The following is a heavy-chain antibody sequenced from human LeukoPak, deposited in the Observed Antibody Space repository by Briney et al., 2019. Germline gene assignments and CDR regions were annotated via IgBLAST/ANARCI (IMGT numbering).Heavy chain of an antibody. D-gene: IGHD3-22*01. CDR2: IKQDGSKK. CDR3: AREVSEGFDF. CDR1: GFPFSSYW. V-gene: IGHV3-7*01. J-gene: IGHJ4*02. Sequence: GGSLRLSCVASGFPFSSYWMTWVRQAPGKGLEWVANIKQDGSKKSYVDSVKGRFTISRDNAKNSLYLQMNSLRAEDTAIYYCAREVSEGFDFWGQGTLVTVSS.